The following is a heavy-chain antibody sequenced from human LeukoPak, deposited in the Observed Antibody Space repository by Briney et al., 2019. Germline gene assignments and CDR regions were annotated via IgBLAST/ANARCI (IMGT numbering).Heavy chain of an antibody. V-gene: IGHV4-31*03. J-gene: IGHJ4*02. CDR3: ATYDFWSGSSDY. D-gene: IGHD3-3*01. CDR2: IYYSGST. Sequence: PSETLSLTCTVSGGSISSGGYYWSWIRQHPGKGLEWIGYIYYSGSTYYNPSLKSRVTISVDTSKNQFSLKLSSVTAADTAVYYCATYDFWSGSSDYWGQGTLVTVSS. CDR1: GGSISSGGYY.